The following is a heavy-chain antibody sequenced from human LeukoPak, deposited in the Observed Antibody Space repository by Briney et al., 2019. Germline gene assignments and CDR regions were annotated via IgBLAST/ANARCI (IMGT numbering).Heavy chain of an antibody. CDR3: ARVTTVTTDGAFDI. Sequence: GGSLRLSCAASGFFVSTNYIYWVRQAPGKGLEWVSSISSSSSYIYYADSVKGRFTISRDNAKNSLYLQMNSLRAEDTAVYYCARVTTVTTDGAFDIWGQGTMVTVSS. CDR1: GFFVSTNY. J-gene: IGHJ3*02. CDR2: ISSSSSYI. D-gene: IGHD4-17*01. V-gene: IGHV3-21*01.